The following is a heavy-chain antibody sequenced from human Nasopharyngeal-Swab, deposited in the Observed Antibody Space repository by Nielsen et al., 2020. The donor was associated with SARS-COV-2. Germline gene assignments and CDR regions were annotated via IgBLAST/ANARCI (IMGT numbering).Heavy chain of an antibody. Sequence: ASVKVSCKASGYTFTAYYMHWVRQAPGQGLEWMGRINPNGGATNYAQKFQGRVTMTRDTSISTAYMELSRLRSDDTAVYYCARDPTSVAGTGDYYYGMDVWGQGTTVTVSS. CDR2: INPNGGAT. J-gene: IGHJ6*02. V-gene: IGHV1-2*06. D-gene: IGHD6-19*01. CDR3: ARDPTSVAGTGDYYYGMDV. CDR1: GYTFTAYY.